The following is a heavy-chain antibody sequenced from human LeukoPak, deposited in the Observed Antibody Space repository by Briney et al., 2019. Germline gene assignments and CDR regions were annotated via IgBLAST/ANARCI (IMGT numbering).Heavy chain of an antibody. D-gene: IGHD4-17*01. CDR2: IGTKGDT. CDR3: AREMSDTVTWGWYFDL. CDR1: GLSFSSYD. Sequence: GGSLRLSCAASGLSFSSYDMHWVRQATGKGLEGVSAIGTKGDTYYPDSVRGRFTISRENGKNSLYLQMNSLRAGDTAVYYCAREMSDTVTWGWYFDLWGRGTLVTVSS. J-gene: IGHJ2*01. V-gene: IGHV3-13*01.